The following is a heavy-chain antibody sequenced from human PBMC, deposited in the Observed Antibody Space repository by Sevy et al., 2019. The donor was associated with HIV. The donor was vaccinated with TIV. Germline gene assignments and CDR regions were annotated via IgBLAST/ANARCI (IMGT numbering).Heavy chain of an antibody. CDR3: AREGYDILTGENYYYYGIDV. J-gene: IGHJ6*02. D-gene: IGHD3-9*01. CDR2: IWYDGSNK. V-gene: IGHV3-33*01. Sequence: GGSLRISCAASGFTFSSYGMHWVRQAPGKGLEWVAVIWYDGSNKYYADSVKGRFTISRDNSKNTLYLQMNSLRAEDTAVYYCAREGYDILTGENYYYYGIDVWGQGTTVTVSS. CDR1: GFTFSSYG.